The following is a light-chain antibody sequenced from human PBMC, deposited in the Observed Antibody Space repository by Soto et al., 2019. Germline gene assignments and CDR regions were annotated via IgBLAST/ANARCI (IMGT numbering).Light chain of an antibody. V-gene: IGLV2-23*03. CDR3: CSYAGSTTFDVV. Sequence: QSALTQPASVSGSPGQSITISCTGTSSDVGSYNLVSWYQQHPGKAPKLMIYEGSKRPSGVSDRFSGSKSGNTASLTISGLQAEDEAHYYCCSYAGSTTFDVVFGGGTKVTVL. J-gene: IGLJ2*01. CDR2: EGS. CDR1: SSDVGSYNL.